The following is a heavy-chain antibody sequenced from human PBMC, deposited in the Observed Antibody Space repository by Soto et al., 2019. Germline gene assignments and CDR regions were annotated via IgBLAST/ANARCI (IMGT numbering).Heavy chain of an antibody. Sequence: LSLTCAVYGGSFSGYYWSWIRQPPGKGLEWIGEINHSGSTNYNPSLKSRVTISVDTSKNQFSLKLSSVTAADTAVYYCARGPRVRGVISYYYYGMDVWGQGTTVTVSS. CDR3: ARGPRVRGVISYYYYGMDV. D-gene: IGHD3-10*01. V-gene: IGHV4-34*01. CDR2: INHSGST. CDR1: GGSFSGYY. J-gene: IGHJ6*02.